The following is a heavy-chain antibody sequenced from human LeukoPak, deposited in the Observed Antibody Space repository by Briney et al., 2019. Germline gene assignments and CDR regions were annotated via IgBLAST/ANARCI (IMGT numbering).Heavy chain of an antibody. V-gene: IGHV3-53*01. Sequence: GGSLRLSCAASGFSFDGYAMHWVRQVPGKGLEWVSVIYSGGSTYYADSVKGRFTISRDNSKNTLYLQMNSLRAEDTAVYYCARGEEVPAALFDYWGQGTLVTVSS. CDR2: IYSGGST. J-gene: IGHJ4*02. D-gene: IGHD2-2*01. CDR1: GFSFDGYA. CDR3: ARGEEVPAALFDY.